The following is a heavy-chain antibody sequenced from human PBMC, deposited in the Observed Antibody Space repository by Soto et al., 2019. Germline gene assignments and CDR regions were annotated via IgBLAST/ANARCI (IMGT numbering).Heavy chain of an antibody. V-gene: IGHV4-39*01. CDR3: ARHIRGNSCMDV. Sequence: QLQLQESGPGLVKPSETLSLTCTVSGGSISSSSYYWGWIRQPPGKGLECIGSIYYSGSTSYNPSLKSRVTISVDTSNNQFSLKLSSVTAADTAVYYCARHIRGNSCMDVWGQGTTVTVSS. D-gene: IGHD2-21*01. J-gene: IGHJ6*02. CDR2: IYYSGST. CDR1: GGSISSSSYY.